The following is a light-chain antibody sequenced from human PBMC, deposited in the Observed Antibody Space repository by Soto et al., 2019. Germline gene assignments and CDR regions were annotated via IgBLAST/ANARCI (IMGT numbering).Light chain of an antibody. CDR2: AAS. Sequence: DIQMTQSPSSLSASVGDRVTITCRASQSISSYLNWYQQKPGKAPKLLIYAASSLQSGVPSRFSGSGSGTYFTLTISSLQPEDFETYYCQQSYSTPWTFGQGTKVEIK. J-gene: IGKJ1*01. V-gene: IGKV1-39*01. CDR1: QSISSY. CDR3: QQSYSTPWT.